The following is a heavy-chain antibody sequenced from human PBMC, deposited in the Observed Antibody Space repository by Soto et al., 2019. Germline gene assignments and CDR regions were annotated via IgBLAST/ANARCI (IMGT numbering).Heavy chain of an antibody. CDR1: GGPISSGDYY. Sequence: SETLSLTCTVSGGPISSGDYYWSWIRQPPGEGLEWIGYIYYSGSTYYNPSLKSRVTISVDTSKNQFSLKLSSVTAADTAVYYCASSGYSSSPAHFQHWGQGTLVTVSS. CDR2: IYYSGST. J-gene: IGHJ1*01. CDR3: ASSGYSSSPAHFQH. V-gene: IGHV4-30-4*01. D-gene: IGHD6-13*01.